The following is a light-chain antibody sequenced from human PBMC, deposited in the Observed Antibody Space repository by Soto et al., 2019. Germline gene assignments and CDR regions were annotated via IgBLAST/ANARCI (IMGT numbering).Light chain of an antibody. J-gene: IGKJ2*01. Sequence: IVLTQSPGTLSLSSGERASLSCRASHYIATRSLAWYQQKPGQAHRLLMSGASNRATGIPDRFSGSGSGTSFTRNLSRLEPEDYAVDYCQQASTFGQGTKLEI. CDR3: QQAST. CDR1: HYIATRS. V-gene: IGKV3-20*01. CDR2: GAS.